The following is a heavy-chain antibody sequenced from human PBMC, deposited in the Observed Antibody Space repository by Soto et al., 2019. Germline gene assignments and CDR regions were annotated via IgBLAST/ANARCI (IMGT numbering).Heavy chain of an antibody. D-gene: IGHD5-12*01. CDR2: IYPGDSDT. CDR3: SRLSGYAKDYYYGIDV. J-gene: IGHJ6*02. V-gene: IGHV5-51*01. CDR1: GYSFTNNW. Sequence: VDSLTISCQASGYSFTNNWIGWVSQMPGKGLEWMGIIYPGDSDTRYSPSFQGQVTFSADRSISTAYLQWNTLKASDTAVYYCSRLSGYAKDYYYGIDVWGQGTTVTVSS.